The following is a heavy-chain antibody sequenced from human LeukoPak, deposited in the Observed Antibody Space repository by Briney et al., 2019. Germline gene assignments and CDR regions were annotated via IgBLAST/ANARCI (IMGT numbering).Heavy chain of an antibody. Sequence: GGSLRLSCAASGFTFSSYAMSWVRQAPGKGLEWVSAISGSGGSTYYADSVKGRFTISRDNSKNTLCLQMNSLRAEDTAVYYCAKEPPKDYDFWSGYYTGLDYYGMDVWGQGTTVTVSS. V-gene: IGHV3-23*01. D-gene: IGHD3-3*01. CDR2: ISGSGGST. CDR1: GFTFSSYA. J-gene: IGHJ6*02. CDR3: AKEPPKDYDFWSGYYTGLDYYGMDV.